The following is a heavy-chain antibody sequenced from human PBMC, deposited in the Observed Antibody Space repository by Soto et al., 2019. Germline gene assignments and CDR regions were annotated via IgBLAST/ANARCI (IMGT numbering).Heavy chain of an antibody. CDR1: GYTFTGYY. V-gene: IGHV1-2*02. Sequence: GSSVKGFCKASGYTFTGYYMHWGRQAPGQGVEGVGWINPNSGGTNYAQKFQGRVTMTRDTSISTAYMELSRLRSDDTAVYYCAREITMIVVVITPEGLYGMDVWGQGTTVTVSS. CDR2: INPNSGGT. CDR3: AREITMIVVVITPEGLYGMDV. D-gene: IGHD3-22*01. J-gene: IGHJ6*02.